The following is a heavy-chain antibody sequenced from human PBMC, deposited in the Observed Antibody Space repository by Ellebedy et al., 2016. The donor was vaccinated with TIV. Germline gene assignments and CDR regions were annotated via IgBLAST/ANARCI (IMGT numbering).Heavy chain of an antibody. CDR1: RFTFSNYW. Sequence: GGSLRLXCAASRFTFSNYWMHWVRQAPGKGLVWVSRINRDGSRTSYADSVKGRFTISRDNAKNTLYLQVNSLRAEDTAVYYCARDRDDPNPGDAFDIWGQGTMVTVSS. J-gene: IGHJ3*02. CDR3: ARDRDDPNPGDAFDI. CDR2: INRDGSRT. V-gene: IGHV3-74*01.